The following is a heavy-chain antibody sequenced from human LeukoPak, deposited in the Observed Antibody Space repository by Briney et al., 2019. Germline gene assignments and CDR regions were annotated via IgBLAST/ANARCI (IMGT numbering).Heavy chain of an antibody. J-gene: IGHJ4*02. Sequence: ALVKVSCKASGYTFTSYGISWVRQAPGQGLEWMGWIRIDNGNTKYAQKLQGRVTMTTDTSTSTAYMELRSLTSDDTAVYYCARDWGYSVDYWGQGTLVTVSS. CDR2: IRIDNGNT. V-gene: IGHV1-18*01. D-gene: IGHD4-11*01. CDR3: ARDWGYSVDY. CDR1: GYTFTSYG.